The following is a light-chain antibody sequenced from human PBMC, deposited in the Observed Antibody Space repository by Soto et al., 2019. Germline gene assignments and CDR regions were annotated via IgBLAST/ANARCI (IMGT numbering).Light chain of an antibody. CDR2: KVF. CDR3: MQTAHWPYT. Sequence: DVVMTQSPLSLPVTLGQSASISCTSSQSLVYADGNTYLNSLQQRPGQSPRRLIYKVFNRDSGVPDRFSGSASGSEFTLTISRVEAEDIGVYYCMQTAHWPYTFGRGTKLEIK. CDR1: QSLVYADGNTY. V-gene: IGKV2-30*01. J-gene: IGKJ2*01.